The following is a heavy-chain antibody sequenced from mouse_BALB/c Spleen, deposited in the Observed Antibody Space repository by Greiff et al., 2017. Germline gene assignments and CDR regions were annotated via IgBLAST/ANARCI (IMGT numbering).Heavy chain of an antibody. CDR3: ARFPMITTGAMDY. V-gene: IGHV3-8*02. D-gene: IGHD2-4*01. CDR2: ISYSGST. Sequence: VQLQESGPSLVKPSQTLSLTCSVTGDSITSGYWNWIRKFPGNKLEYMGYISYSGSTYYNPSLKSRISITRDTSKNQYYLQLNSVTTEDTATYYCARFPMITTGAMDYWGQGTSVTVSS. J-gene: IGHJ4*01. CDR1: GDSITSGY.